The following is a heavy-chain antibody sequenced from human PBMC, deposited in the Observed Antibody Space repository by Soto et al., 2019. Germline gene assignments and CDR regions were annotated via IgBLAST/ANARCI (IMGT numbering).Heavy chain of an antibody. J-gene: IGHJ4*02. CDR1: GGSISSYY. CDR2: IYYSGST. CDR3: ARHDSYGFFDY. V-gene: IGHV4-59*08. D-gene: IGHD5-18*01. Sequence: QVQLQESGPGLVKPSETLSLTCTVSGGSISSYYWSWIRQPPGKGLEWIGYIYYSGSTNYNPSLKSRVTISVDTSKNQFSRKLSSVTAADTAVYYCARHDSYGFFDYWGQGTLVTVSS.